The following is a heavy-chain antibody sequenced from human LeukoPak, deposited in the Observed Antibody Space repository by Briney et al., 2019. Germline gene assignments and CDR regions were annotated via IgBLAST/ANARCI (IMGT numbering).Heavy chain of an antibody. Sequence: GGSLILSCAASGFAFSNTGMTWVRQAPGRGLEWVSTISPTGEGTHYADSVKGRFTISRDNSKNTLSLEMNSLRADDTATYYCARDAGGAWPFDYWGQGTRVIVSS. J-gene: IGHJ4*02. V-gene: IGHV3-23*01. D-gene: IGHD4-17*01. CDR3: ARDAGGAWPFDY. CDR2: ISPTGEGT. CDR1: GFAFSNTG.